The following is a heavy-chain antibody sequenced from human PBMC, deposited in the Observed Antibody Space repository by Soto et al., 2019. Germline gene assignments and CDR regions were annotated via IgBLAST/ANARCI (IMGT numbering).Heavy chain of an antibody. CDR2: IDSRGRTL. J-gene: IGHJ4*02. CDR3: AGQAARNYIDS. Sequence: RGSLRLSCVASGFTLSDSSMSWVRQAPGKGLEWLAFIDSRGRTLSYADSVRGRFTISRDNAENSVYLQMDSLRADDTAVYYCAGQAARNYIDSWGQGNSVTVSS. V-gene: IGHV3-11*01. CDR1: GFTLSDSS. D-gene: IGHD6-6*01.